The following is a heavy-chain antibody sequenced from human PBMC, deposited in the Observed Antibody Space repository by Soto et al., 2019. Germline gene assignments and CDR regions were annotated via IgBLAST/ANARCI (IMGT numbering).Heavy chain of an antibody. CDR1: GYTFTSYG. D-gene: IGHD6-19*01. CDR2: ISAYNGNT. J-gene: IGHJ6*03. Sequence: QVQLVQSGAEVKKPGASVKVSCKASGYTFTSYGISWVRQAPGQGLEWMGWISAYNGNTNYAQKLRGRVTMTTDTSTSTAYMELRSLRSDDTAVYYCAREAIPRSGWYGLAYYYMDVWGKGTTVTVSS. CDR3: AREAIPRSGWYGLAYYYMDV. V-gene: IGHV1-18*01.